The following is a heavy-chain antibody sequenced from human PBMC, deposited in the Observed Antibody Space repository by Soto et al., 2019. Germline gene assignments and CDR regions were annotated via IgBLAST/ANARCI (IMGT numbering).Heavy chain of an antibody. CDR2: ISSSSSYI. CDR1: GFTFSSYS. J-gene: IGHJ6*02. V-gene: IGHV3-21*01. D-gene: IGHD6-19*01. CDR3: EAVAGKRVYYYGMDV. Sequence: GGSRLSCAASGFTFSSYSMNWVRQAPGKGLEWVSSISSSSSYIYYADSVKGRFTISRDNAKNSLYLQMNSLRAEDTAVYYCEAVAGKRVYYYGMDVWGQGTTVTVSS.